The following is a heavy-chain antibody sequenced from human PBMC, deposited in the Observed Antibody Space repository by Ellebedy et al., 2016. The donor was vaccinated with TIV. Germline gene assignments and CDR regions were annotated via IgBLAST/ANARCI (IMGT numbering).Heavy chain of an antibody. V-gene: IGHV4-4*02. J-gene: IGHJ6*02. D-gene: IGHD4-17*01. CDR2: IYHSGST. CDR3: AREIKVTTFSYYYYGMDV. Sequence: SETLSLTCAVSGGSISSSNWWSWVRQPPGKGLEWIGEIYHSGSTNYNPSLKSRVTISVDKSKNQFSLKLSSVTAADTAVYYCAREIKVTTFSYYYYGMDVWGQGTTVTVSS. CDR1: GGSISSSNW.